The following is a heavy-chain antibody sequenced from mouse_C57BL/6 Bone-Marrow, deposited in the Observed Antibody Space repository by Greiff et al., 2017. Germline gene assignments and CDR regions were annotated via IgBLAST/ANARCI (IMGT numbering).Heavy chain of an antibody. J-gene: IGHJ3*01. CDR3: ARRTYHRGFAY. D-gene: IGHD2-12*01. V-gene: IGHV1-81*01. CDR1: GYTFTSYG. CDR2: IYPRSGNT. Sequence: QVQLQQSGAELARPGASVKLSCKASGYTFTSYGISWVKQRTGQGLEWIVEIYPRSGNTYYNEKFKGKATLTADKSSSTAYMDLRSLTSEDSAVYVCARRTYHRGFAYWGQGTLVTVSA.